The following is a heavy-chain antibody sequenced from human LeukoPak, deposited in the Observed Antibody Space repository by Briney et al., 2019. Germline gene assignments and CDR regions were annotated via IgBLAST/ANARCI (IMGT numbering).Heavy chain of an antibody. CDR3: ARRRGDGSGNYYIKYYYDYYMDV. CDR1: GESFSGYY. J-gene: IGHJ6*03. V-gene: IGHV4-34*01. CDR2: INHSGST. D-gene: IGHD3-10*01. Sequence: PSETLSLTCAVYGESFSGYYWTWIRQPPGKGLEWIGEINHSGSTNYNPSLKSRVTISVDTSKNQFSLKLSSVTAADTAVYYCARRRGDGSGNYYIKYYYDYYMDVWGKGTTVTVSS.